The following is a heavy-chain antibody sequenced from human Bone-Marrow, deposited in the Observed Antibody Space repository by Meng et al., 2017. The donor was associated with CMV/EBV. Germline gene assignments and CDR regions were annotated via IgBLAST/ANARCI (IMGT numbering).Heavy chain of an antibody. CDR1: GCSTSSSSYF. V-gene: IGHV4-39*07. CDR2: IYYSGST. D-gene: IGHD3-9*01. CDR3: ASTGVVLRYFDLFDY. Sequence: QLDGSGPGLGKPSDPRSLTCLVSGCSTSSSSYFWGWSRQPPGKGLEWIGSIYYSGSTYYNPSLKSRVTISVDTSKNQFSLKLSSVTAADTAVYYCASTGVVLRYFDLFDYWGQGTLVTVSS. J-gene: IGHJ4*02.